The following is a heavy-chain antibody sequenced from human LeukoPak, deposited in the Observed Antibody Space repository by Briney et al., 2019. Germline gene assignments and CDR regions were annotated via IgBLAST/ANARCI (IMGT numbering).Heavy chain of an antibody. CDR3: ACNSAWYSGN. Sequence: PSETLSLTCGVSGDSISSNKWWNWVRQPPGKGLEWIGEIYHSGRTNFNPSLKSRVPISVDKSKNQFSLRLTSVTAADTAMYYCACNSAWYSGNWGQGTLVIVSS. CDR1: GDSISSNKW. CDR2: IYHSGRT. V-gene: IGHV4-4*02. J-gene: IGHJ4*02. D-gene: IGHD2/OR15-2a*01.